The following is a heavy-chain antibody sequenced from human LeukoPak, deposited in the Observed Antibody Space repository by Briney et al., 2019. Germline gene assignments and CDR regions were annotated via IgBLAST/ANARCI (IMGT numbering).Heavy chain of an antibody. J-gene: IGHJ6*02. D-gene: IGHD2-15*01. Sequence: SVKVSCKASGGTFSSYAISWVRQAPGQGLEWMGGIIPIFGTANYAQKFQGRVTITADESTSTAYMELSSLRSEDTAVYYCARVYCSGGSCYSSYYYYGTDVWAQGTTVTVSS. V-gene: IGHV1-69*01. CDR3: ARVYCSGGSCYSSYYYYGTDV. CDR2: IIPIFGTA. CDR1: GGTFSSYA.